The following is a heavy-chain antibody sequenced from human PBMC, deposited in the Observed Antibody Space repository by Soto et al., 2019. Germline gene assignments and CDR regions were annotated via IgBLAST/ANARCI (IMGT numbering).Heavy chain of an antibody. CDR1: GFTFSTYA. D-gene: IGHD2-15*01. J-gene: IGHJ1*01. CDR2: IIHSGDST. V-gene: IGHV3-23*01. CDR3: ASVTSGSSGALY. Sequence: GGSLRLSCAASGFTFSTYAMSWVRQAPGKGLEWVSKIIHSGDSTYYADSVKGRFTISRDNSKNTVYLQMNSLRAEDTAVYYCASVTSGSSGALYWRQGPLLSVS.